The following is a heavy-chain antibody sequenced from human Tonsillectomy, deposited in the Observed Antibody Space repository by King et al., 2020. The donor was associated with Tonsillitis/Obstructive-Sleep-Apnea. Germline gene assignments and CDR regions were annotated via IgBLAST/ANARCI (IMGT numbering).Heavy chain of an antibody. J-gene: IGHJ1*01. D-gene: IGHD6-13*01. CDR1: GGSISSYY. Sequence: VQLQESGPGLVKPSETLSLTCTVSGGSISSYYWSWIRQPPGKGPEWIGYIYYSGSTNYNPSLKSRVTISVDTSKNQFSLKLNSVTAADTAFYYCAREMRGLAAAGMWGYFQHWGQGTLVTVSS. V-gene: IGHV4-59*01. CDR2: IYYSGST. CDR3: AREMRGLAAAGMWGYFQH.